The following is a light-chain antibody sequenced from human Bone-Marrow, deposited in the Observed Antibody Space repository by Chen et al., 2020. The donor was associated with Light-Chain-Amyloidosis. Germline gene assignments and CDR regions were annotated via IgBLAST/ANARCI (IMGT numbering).Light chain of an antibody. Sequence: NFMLTQPHSVSESPGKTVIISCTRSSGSSATNYVQWYQQRPGSSPTTVLYEDDQRPSGVPDRFSGSIDRSSNSASLTISGLKTEEEADYYCQSYQGSSQGVFGGGTKLTVL. J-gene: IGLJ3*02. CDR2: EDD. CDR3: QSYQGSSQGV. CDR1: SGSSATNY. V-gene: IGLV6-57*01.